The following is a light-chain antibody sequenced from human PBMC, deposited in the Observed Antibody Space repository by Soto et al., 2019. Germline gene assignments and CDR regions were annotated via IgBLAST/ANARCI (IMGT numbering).Light chain of an antibody. CDR2: QAS. V-gene: IGKV1-5*03. J-gene: IGKJ1*01. CDR3: KEYDRYWT. CDR1: QSISSW. Sequence: DIQMTQSPSSLSASVGDRVTITCRASQSISSWLAWYQQKPGKAPKLLIYQASSLQSGAPSRFSGSGSETEFTLTISSLQPDDFATYYCKEYDRYWTFGQGTKVEIK.